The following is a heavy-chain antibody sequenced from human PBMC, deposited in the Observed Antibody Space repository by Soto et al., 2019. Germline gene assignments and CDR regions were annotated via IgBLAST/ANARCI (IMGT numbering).Heavy chain of an antibody. J-gene: IGHJ4*02. CDR2: VYWDDSK. Sequence: QITLNESGPTLVKPTQTLTLTCTFSGFSLSTRDVGVGWIRQPPGEALEWLGVVYWDDSKTYSPSLESRLTIPKDTSKTQSVLRRTKMDPVDTATYYCAHCRGGVASFWGQGTLVTVSS. V-gene: IGHV2-5*02. CDR3: AHCRGGVASF. CDR1: GFSLSTRDVG. D-gene: IGHD2-2*01.